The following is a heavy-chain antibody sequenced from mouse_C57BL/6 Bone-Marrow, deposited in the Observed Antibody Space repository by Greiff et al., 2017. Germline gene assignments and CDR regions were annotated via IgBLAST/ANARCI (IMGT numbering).Heavy chain of an antibody. Sequence: QVHVKQSGAELVRPGTSVKVSCKASGYAFTNYLIEWVKQRPGQGLVWIGVINPGSGGTNYNEKFKGKTTLTADKSSSTAYMQLSSLTSEDSAVYFCALTGHWYCAVWGRGTAVTVSA. CDR2: INPGSGGT. D-gene: IGHD4-1*01. CDR3: ALTGHWYCAV. CDR1: GYAFTNYL. V-gene: IGHV1-54*01. J-gene: IGHJ1*03.